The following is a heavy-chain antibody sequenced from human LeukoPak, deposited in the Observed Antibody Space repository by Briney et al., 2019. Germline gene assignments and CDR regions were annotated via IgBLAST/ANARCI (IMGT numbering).Heavy chain of an antibody. D-gene: IGHD4-23*01. CDR2: ISTSSTPI. V-gene: IGHV3-48*02. Sequence: PGGSLRLSCAAFGFSFSSYPMNWVRQAPGKGLEWVAYISTSSTPIYYADSVKGRFTISRDNAKNSLYLQMNSLRDDDTAVYYCAIFDYGGAQTWNYFDYWGQGTLVTVSS. J-gene: IGHJ4*02. CDR3: AIFDYGGAQTWNYFDY. CDR1: GFSFSSYP.